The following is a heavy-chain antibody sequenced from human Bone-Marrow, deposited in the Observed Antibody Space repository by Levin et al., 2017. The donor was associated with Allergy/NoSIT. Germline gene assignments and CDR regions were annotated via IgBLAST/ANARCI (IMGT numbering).Heavy chain of an antibody. CDR2: INHSGST. CDR3: ARGLLDRRAAMGLGSNKYSYFYMDV. J-gene: IGHJ6*03. V-gene: IGHV4-34*01. Sequence: SETLSLTCAVYGGSFSGYYWSWIRQPPGKGLEWIGEINHSGSTNYNPSLKSRVTISVDTSKNQFSLKLSSVTAADTAVYYCARGLLDRRAAMGLGSNKYSYFYMDVWGVGTSVTVSS. CDR1: GGSFSGYY. D-gene: IGHD2-2*01.